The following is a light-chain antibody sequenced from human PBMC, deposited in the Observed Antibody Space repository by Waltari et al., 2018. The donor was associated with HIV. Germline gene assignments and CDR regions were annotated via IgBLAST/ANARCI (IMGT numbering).Light chain of an antibody. J-gene: IGLJ1*01. CDR2: YKSDSYV. CDR1: SGIHFASYR. Sequence: QSVLTQPSSLPAPPGTSASLTCTLRSGIHFASYRISWYQQRSGTPPHYLLTYKSDSYVQRGSGVPSRLSASKDASANAGILLISGIQSEDEADYYCMIWHSNAYVFGSGTKVTV. V-gene: IGLV5-45*03. CDR3: MIWHSNAYV.